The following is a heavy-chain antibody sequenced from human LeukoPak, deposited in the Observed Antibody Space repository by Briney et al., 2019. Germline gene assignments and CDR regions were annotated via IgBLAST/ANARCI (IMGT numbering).Heavy chain of an antibody. CDR1: GYTLTELS. J-gene: IGHJ6*03. V-gene: IGHV1-24*01. Sequence: GASVKVSCKVSGYTLTELSMHWVRQAPGKGLEWMGGFDPEDGETIYAQKFQGRVTMTEDTSTDTAYMELSSLRSEDTAVYYCATSQPGGVVDHYYYYYYMDVWGKGTTVTISS. D-gene: IGHD2-15*01. CDR2: FDPEDGET. CDR3: ATSQPGGVVDHYYYYYYMDV.